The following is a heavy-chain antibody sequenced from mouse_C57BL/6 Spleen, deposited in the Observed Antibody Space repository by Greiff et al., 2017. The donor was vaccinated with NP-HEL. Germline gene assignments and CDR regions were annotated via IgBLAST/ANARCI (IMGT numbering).Heavy chain of an antibody. Sequence: EVMLVESGGGLVKPGGSLKLSCAASGFTFSSYAMSWVRQTPEKRLEWVATISDGGSYTYYPDNVKGRFTISRDNAKNNLYLQMSHLKSEDTAMYYCARDRDYDKGYYFDYWGQGTTLTVSS. J-gene: IGHJ2*01. CDR2: ISDGGSYT. CDR1: GFTFSSYA. D-gene: IGHD2-4*01. V-gene: IGHV5-4*01. CDR3: ARDRDYDKGYYFDY.